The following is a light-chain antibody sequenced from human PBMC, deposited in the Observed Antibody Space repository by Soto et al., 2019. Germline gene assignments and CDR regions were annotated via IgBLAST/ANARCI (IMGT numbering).Light chain of an antibody. CDR1: QRLNY. CDR3: EQYGSSPRT. CDR2: EAT. J-gene: IGKJ1*01. Sequence: DIHMTKRPSSVSASVGHRFTITCLASQRLNYLAWYQQKPGKAPKLLIYEATNLQSGVPSRFSGSGSGTDFTLTISRLEPEDFAVYYCEQYGSSPRTFGQGTKVDI. V-gene: IGKV1-12*01.